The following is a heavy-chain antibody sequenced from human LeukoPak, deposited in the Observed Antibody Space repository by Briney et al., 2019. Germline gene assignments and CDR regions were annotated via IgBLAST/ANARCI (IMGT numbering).Heavy chain of an antibody. CDR1: GYRSSTYS. CDR3: ARLMMGRTVTIVY. Sequence: ESLRVSCKGSGYRSSTYSMSWVRKMRVKVLGWMGRIDPSVSFTNYSPSFHGNVTISSDRSIITVYLQWTSLQDSHTAIYYCARLMMGRTVTIVYWGEGTLVTV. J-gene: IGHJ4*02. D-gene: IGHD1/OR15-1a*01. V-gene: IGHV5-10-1*01. CDR2: IDPSVSFT.